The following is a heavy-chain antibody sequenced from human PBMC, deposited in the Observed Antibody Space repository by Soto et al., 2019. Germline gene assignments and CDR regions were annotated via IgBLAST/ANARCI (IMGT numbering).Heavy chain of an antibody. V-gene: IGHV3-23*01. CDR2: ISASGGSR. CDR1: GFAFNSYG. J-gene: IGHJ6*02. D-gene: IGHD6-13*01. CDR3: ARAAAYFYHYYYAMDV. Sequence: PGGSLSLSCAVSGFAFNSYGMSWVRQAPGKGLEWVSAISASGGSRYYGDSVKGRFTISRDNPKNTVYLQMNSLRPEDTAVYYCARAAAYFYHYYYAMDVWGQGTAVTVSS.